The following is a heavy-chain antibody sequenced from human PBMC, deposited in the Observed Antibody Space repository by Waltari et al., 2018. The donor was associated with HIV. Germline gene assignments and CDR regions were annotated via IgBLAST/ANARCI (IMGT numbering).Heavy chain of an antibody. D-gene: IGHD6-19*01. V-gene: IGHV1-2*02. CDR3: AGSHSSGWYVWFDP. J-gene: IGHJ5*02. Sequence: QVQLVQSGDELKKPGASVKVSCKASGYTFTDYYLHWVRQAPGQGLEWKGWINPKRGGTKYAQEFQGRVTMTTDTSISTAYMEVRMLISDDTAVYFWAGSHSSGWYVWFDPWGQGTLVTVS. CDR1: GYTFTDYY. CDR2: INPKRGGT.